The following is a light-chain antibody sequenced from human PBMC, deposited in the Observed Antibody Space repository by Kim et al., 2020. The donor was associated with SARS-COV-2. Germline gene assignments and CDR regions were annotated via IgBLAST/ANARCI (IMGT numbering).Light chain of an antibody. CDR1: TNDVSGYNY. Sequence: QSSTIACTGTTNDVSGYNYVPWYQQHQGKAPKLIIFDVTNRPSGVSNRFSGSKSGNTASLTISGLQAADEADYYCSSYITRTGLYVFGAGTKVTVL. V-gene: IGLV2-14*03. CDR3: SSYITRTGLYV. CDR2: DVT. J-gene: IGLJ1*01.